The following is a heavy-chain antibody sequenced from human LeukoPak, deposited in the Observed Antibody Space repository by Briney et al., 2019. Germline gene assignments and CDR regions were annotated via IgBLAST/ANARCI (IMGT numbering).Heavy chain of an antibody. D-gene: IGHD4/OR15-4a*01. CDR2: ISSSGSTI. J-gene: IGHJ4*02. Sequence: PGGSLRLSCAASGFTFSSYEMNWVRQAPGKGLEWVSYISSSGSTIYYADSVKGRFTISRDNAKNSLFLQMNSLRAEDTAVYYCARGTPVHGYGGFDYWGQGTLVTVSS. V-gene: IGHV3-48*03. CDR1: GFTFSSYE. CDR3: ARGTPVHGYGGFDY.